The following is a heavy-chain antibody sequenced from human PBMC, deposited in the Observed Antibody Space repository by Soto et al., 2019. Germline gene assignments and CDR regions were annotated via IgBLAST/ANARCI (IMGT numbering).Heavy chain of an antibody. CDR3: ARVPSAGSLFGTPKNWFDP. V-gene: IGHV4-30-4*01. Sequence: PSETLSLTCTVSGGSISSGDYYWSWIRQPPGKGLEWIGYIYYSGSTYYNPSLKSRVTISVDTSKNQFSLKLSSVTAADTAVYYCARVPSAGSLFGTPKNWFDPWGQGTLVTVSS. J-gene: IGHJ5*02. CDR1: GGSISSGDYY. D-gene: IGHD3-10*02. CDR2: IYYSGST.